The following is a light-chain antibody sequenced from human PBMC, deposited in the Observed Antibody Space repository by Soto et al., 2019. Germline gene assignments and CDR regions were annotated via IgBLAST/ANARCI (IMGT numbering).Light chain of an antibody. V-gene: IGKV3-20*01. J-gene: IGKJ1*01. Sequence: EIVLTHSPGTLSLSPGERATLSCRASQSVSSNFLAWYQQKPGQAPRLLIYGASTRATGIPARFSGSGSGTDFTLTITRLEPEDFAVYDCRQYGSSPRTFGQGTKVDIK. CDR3: RQYGSSPRT. CDR1: QSVSSNF. CDR2: GAS.